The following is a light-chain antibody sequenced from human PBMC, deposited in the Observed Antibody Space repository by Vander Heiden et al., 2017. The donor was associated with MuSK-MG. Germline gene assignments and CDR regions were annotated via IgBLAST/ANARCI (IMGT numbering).Light chain of an antibody. V-gene: IGLV1-44*01. J-gene: IGLJ2*01. CDR2: NKH. CDR3: SVWDDSLSGWF. CDR1: RSNIGNNR. Sequence: SVLTQPPSASGTPGQRLTIPCSGSRSNIGNNRVNWYQQLPGTAPKLLIYNKHLRPSGVPDRFSGSKSGTSASLAISGLQAEDEADYYCSVWDDSLSGWFFGGGTKLTVL.